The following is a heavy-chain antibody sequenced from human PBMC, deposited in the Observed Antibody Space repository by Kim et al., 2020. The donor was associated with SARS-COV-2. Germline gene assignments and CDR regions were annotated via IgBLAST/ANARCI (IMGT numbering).Heavy chain of an antibody. J-gene: IGHJ4*02. Sequence: ASVKVSCKASGYTFTSYYMHWVRQAPGQGLEWMGIINPSGGSTSYAQKFQGRVTMTRDTSTSTVYMELSSLRSEDTAVYYCARPPLGYCSGGSCRENYFDYWGQGTLVTVSS. CDR1: GYTFTSYY. D-gene: IGHD2-15*01. CDR2: INPSGGST. CDR3: ARPPLGYCSGGSCRENYFDY. V-gene: IGHV1-46*01.